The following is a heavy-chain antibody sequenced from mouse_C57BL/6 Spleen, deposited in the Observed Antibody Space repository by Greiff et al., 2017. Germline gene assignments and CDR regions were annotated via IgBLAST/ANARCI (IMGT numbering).Heavy chain of an antibody. V-gene: IGHV1-82*01. CDR1: GYAFSSSW. Sequence: VKLMESGPELVKPGASVKISCKASGYAFSSSWMNWVKQRPGKGLEWIGRIYPGDGDTNYNGKFKGKATLTADKSSSTAYMQLSSLTSEDSAVYFCARTVVAPYYAMDYWGQGTSVTVSS. CDR3: ARTVVAPYYAMDY. D-gene: IGHD1-1*01. CDR2: IYPGDGDT. J-gene: IGHJ4*01.